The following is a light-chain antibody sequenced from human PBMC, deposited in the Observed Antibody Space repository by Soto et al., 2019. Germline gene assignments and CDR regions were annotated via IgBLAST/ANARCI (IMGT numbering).Light chain of an antibody. V-gene: IGKV3-20*01. CDR2: GAS. Sequence: EIVLTQSPGTLSFSPGEEATLSCRASQSVDSNYLAWYQQKPGQTPRLIIYGASGRADGIPHRFSGSGFGTAFTLTIRKVEPDDFAVYYCQQYGTPRSVTFVHGTRMDI. CDR3: QQYGTPRSVT. CDR1: QSVDSNY. J-gene: IGKJ5*01.